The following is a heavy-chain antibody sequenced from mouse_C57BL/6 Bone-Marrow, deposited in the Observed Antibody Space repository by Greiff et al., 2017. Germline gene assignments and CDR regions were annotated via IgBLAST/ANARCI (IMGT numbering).Heavy chain of an antibody. J-gene: IGHJ3*01. CDR3: AREGLRRGLAY. D-gene: IGHD2-2*01. CDR2: INPGSGGT. V-gene: IGHV1-54*01. CDR1: GYAFTNYL. Sequence: QVQLLQSGAELVRPGTSVKVSCKASGYAFTNYLIEWVKQRPGQGLEWIGVINPGSGGTNYNEKFKGKATLTADKSSSTAYMQLSSLKSEDSAVYFCAREGLRRGLAYWGQGTLVTVSA.